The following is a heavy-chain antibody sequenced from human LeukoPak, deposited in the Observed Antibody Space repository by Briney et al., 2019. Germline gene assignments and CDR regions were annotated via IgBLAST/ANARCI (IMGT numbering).Heavy chain of an antibody. Sequence: GRSLRLSCAASAFTFGSYGMHWVRQAPGKGLEWVAVISYDGSNKYYADSVKGRFTISRDNSKNTLYLQMNSLRAEHTAVYYCAREGPWRRVFYYGMDVWGQGTTVTVSS. D-gene: IGHD2-8*01. CDR2: ISYDGSNK. CDR1: AFTFGSYG. J-gene: IGHJ6*02. CDR3: AREGPWRRVFYYGMDV. V-gene: IGHV3-30*03.